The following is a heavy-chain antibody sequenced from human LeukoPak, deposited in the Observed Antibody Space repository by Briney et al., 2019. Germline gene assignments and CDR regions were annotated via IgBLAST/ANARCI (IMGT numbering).Heavy chain of an antibody. CDR2: ISGSGGST. CDR3: AKDLDIVVPAAMHQVLDY. Sequence: GALRLSCAASGFTFSSYAMSWVRQAPGKGLEWVSAISGSGGSTYYADSVKGRFTISRDNSKNTLYLQMNSLRAEDTAVYYCAKDLDIVVPAAMHQVLDYWGQGTLVTVSS. D-gene: IGHD2-2*01. J-gene: IGHJ4*02. V-gene: IGHV3-23*01. CDR1: GFTFSSYA.